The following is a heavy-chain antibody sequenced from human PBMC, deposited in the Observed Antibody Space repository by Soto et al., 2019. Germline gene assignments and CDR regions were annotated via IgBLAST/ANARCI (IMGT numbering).Heavy chain of an antibody. CDR2: ISSSSSYT. J-gene: IGHJ6*02. CDR1: GFTVRRNY. CDR3: AHYYGMDV. Sequence: PGGSLRLSCAASGFTVRRNYMNWVRQAPGKGLEWVSYISSSSSYTNYADSVKGRFTISRDNAKNSLYLQMNSLRAEDTAVYYCAHYYGMDVWGQGTTVTVSS. V-gene: IGHV3-11*03.